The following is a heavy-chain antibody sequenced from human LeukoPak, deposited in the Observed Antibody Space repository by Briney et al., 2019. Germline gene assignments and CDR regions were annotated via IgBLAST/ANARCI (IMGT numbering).Heavy chain of an antibody. Sequence: GGSLRLSCTTSGFTFGDYAVTWFRQAPGKGLEWVSFIRRKAYGGTTEYAASVKGRFTISRDDSKSIAYLQMNSLKTEDTAVYYCTRTRRVSCGGDCYSFDYWGQGTLVIVSS. CDR3: TRTRRVSCGGDCYSFDY. CDR1: GFTFGDYA. J-gene: IGHJ4*02. D-gene: IGHD2-21*02. V-gene: IGHV3-49*03. CDR2: IRRKAYGGTT.